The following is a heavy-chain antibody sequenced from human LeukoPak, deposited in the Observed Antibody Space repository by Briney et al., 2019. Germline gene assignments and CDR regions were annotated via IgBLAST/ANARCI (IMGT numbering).Heavy chain of an antibody. CDR1: GGTFSSYA. V-gene: IGHV1-69*04. J-gene: IGHJ4*02. Sequence: SVKVSCKASGGTFSSYAISWVRQAPGQGLEWMGRIIPILGIANYAQKFQGRVTITADKSTSTAYMELSSLRSEDTAVYYCARVHYDYVWGSYRYLDYWGQGTLVTVSS. CDR2: IIPILGIA. D-gene: IGHD3-16*02. CDR3: ARVHYDYVWGSYRYLDY.